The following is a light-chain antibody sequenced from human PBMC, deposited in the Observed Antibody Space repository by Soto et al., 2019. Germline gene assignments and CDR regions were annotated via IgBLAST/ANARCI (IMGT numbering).Light chain of an antibody. Sequence: DIQMTQSPSSLSASVGDRVTITCQASQDISNYLNWYQQKPGKAPKLLIYDASNLETGVPSRFSGSGSGTDFTFTISSLQPEDIATYYCQQYDNLLLTSGGGTKVDIK. CDR3: QQYDNLLLT. CDR1: QDISNY. V-gene: IGKV1-33*01. J-gene: IGKJ4*01. CDR2: DAS.